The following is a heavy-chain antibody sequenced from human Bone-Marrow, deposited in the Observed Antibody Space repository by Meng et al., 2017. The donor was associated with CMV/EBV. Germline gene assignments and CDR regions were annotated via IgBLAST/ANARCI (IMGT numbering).Heavy chain of an antibody. J-gene: IGHJ4*02. D-gene: IGHD5-24*01. V-gene: IGHV3-30-3*01. CDR3: ARDYLRWLLSAFDY. CDR1: GFTFSSYA. CDR2: ISYDGSNK. Sequence: GESLKISCAASGFTFSSYAMHWVRQAPGKGLEWVAVISYDGSNKYYADSVKGRFTISRDNSKNTLYLQMNSLRAEDTAVYYCARDYLRWLLSAFDYWGQGTLVPSPQ.